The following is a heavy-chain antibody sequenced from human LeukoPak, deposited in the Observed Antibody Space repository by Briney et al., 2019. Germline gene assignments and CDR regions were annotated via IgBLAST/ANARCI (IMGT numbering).Heavy chain of an antibody. Sequence: SVKVSCKASGYTFTSYYMHWVRQAPGQGLEWMGGIIPIFGTANYAQKFQGRVTITADESTSTAYMELSSLRSEDTAVYYCATLLESVYWGQGTLVTVSS. D-gene: IGHD3-3*02. J-gene: IGHJ4*02. CDR3: ATLLESVY. CDR2: IIPIFGTA. V-gene: IGHV1-69*13. CDR1: GYTFTSYY.